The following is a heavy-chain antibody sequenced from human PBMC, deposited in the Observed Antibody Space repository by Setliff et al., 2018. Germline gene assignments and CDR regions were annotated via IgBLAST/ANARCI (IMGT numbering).Heavy chain of an antibody. J-gene: IGHJ5*02. CDR2: IRQDATNK. Sequence: PGGSLRLSCVVSGFTFSNYAMTWVRQAPGKGLEWVADIRQDATNKYYVDSVEGRFTISRDNSKNSLFLEMNSLRVEDTALYQCAREIWNMYDNSWSGYSDLWGQGTLVTVSS. V-gene: IGHV3-7*03. CDR3: AREIWNMYDNSWSGYSDL. D-gene: IGHD3-3*01. CDR1: GFTFSNYA.